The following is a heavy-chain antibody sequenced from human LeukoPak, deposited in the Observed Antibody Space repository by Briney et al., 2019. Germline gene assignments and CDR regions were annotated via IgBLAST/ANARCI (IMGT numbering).Heavy chain of an antibody. CDR3: AKAGYCGGDCRFQNDAFDI. D-gene: IGHD2-21*02. V-gene: IGHV3-30*18. CDR2: ISYDGSNK. CDR1: GFTFSSYG. Sequence: PGGSLRLSCAASGFTFSSYGMHWVRQAPGKGLEWVALISYDGSNKYYADSVKGRFTISRDNSKNTLYLQMNSLRAEDTAVYYCAKAGYCGGDCRFQNDAFDIWGQGTMVTVSS. J-gene: IGHJ3*02.